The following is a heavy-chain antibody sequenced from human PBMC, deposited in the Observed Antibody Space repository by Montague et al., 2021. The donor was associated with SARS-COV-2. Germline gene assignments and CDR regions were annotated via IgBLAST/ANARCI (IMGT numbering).Heavy chain of an antibody. J-gene: IGHJ4*02. CDR1: GGSISRYY. Sequence: SETLSLTCTVSGGSISRYYWNWIRQPPGKGLEWIAYIYYSGSTNYNPSLTSRVTISVDTSKNQFSLKLSSVTAADTAVYYCARSRENYNILTGYPYYFDYWGQGTLVTVSS. CDR3: ARSRENYNILTGYPYYFDY. D-gene: IGHD3-9*01. CDR2: IYYSGST. V-gene: IGHV4-59*01.